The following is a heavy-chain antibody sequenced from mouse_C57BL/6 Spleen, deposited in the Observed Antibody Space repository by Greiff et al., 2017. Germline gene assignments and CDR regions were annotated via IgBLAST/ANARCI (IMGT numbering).Heavy chain of an antibody. Sequence: DVKLVESGPGLVKPSQSLSLTCSVTGYSITSGYYWNWIRQFPGNKLEWMGYISYDGSNNYNPSLKNRISITRDTSKNQFFLKLNSVTTEDTATYYCARGRDYDDYWGQGTTLTVSS. CDR2: ISYDGSN. CDR3: ARGRDYDDY. CDR1: GYSITSGYY. D-gene: IGHD2-4*01. J-gene: IGHJ2*01. V-gene: IGHV3-6*01.